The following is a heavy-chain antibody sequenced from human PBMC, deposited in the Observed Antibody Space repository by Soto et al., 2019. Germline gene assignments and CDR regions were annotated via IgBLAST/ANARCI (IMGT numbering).Heavy chain of an antibody. Sequence: PSDTLSLTCAVYGGCFSGYYWSWIRQRPGKGLEWIGEINHSGSTNYNPPLKRRVTISVDTSKKQCSLKLISVTAADTAVYYCARPAGQQRNNWFDPWGQGTLVTVPS. D-gene: IGHD6-13*01. CDR1: GGCFSGYY. V-gene: IGHV4-34*01. CDR3: ARPAGQQRNNWFDP. J-gene: IGHJ5*02. CDR2: INHSGST.